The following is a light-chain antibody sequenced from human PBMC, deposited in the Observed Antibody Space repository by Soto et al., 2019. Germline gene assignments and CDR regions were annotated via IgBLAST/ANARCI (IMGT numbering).Light chain of an antibody. V-gene: IGKV3-15*01. Sequence: ELVMRQSPATLSVSPGERATFSCRPSQSVRTNLAWYKQKPGQAPRLLIYGASTRATGIPARFSGSGSGTDFTLAISSLQSEDFAVYYCQEYKNWPSITFGQGTRLEI. J-gene: IGKJ5*01. CDR2: GAS. CDR1: QSVRTN. CDR3: QEYKNWPSIT.